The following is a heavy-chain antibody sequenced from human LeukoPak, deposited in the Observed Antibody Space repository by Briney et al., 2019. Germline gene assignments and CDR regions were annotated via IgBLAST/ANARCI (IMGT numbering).Heavy chain of an antibody. Sequence: SETLSLTCTVSGGSISSGGYYWSWIRQHPGKGLEWIGYIYYSGSTYYNPSLKSRVTISVDTSKNQFSLKLSSVTAADTAVYYCASILYSSGWYGLAGRYGMDVWGQGITVTVSS. J-gene: IGHJ6*02. D-gene: IGHD6-19*01. CDR3: ASILYSSGWYGLAGRYGMDV. CDR2: IYYSGST. CDR1: GGSISSGGYY. V-gene: IGHV4-31*03.